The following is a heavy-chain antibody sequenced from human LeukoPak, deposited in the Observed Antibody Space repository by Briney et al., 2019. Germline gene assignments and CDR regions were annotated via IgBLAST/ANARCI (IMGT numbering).Heavy chain of an antibody. J-gene: IGHJ4*02. D-gene: IGHD3-10*01. V-gene: IGHV3-23*01. Sequence: PGGSLRLSCAASGFTFSSYAMSWVRQAPGKGLEWVSAISGSGGSTYYADSVKGWFTISRDNSKNTLYLQMNSLRAEDTAVYYCAKTMVRGVILDYWGQGTLVTVSS. CDR3: AKTMVRGVILDY. CDR1: GFTFSSYA. CDR2: ISGSGGST.